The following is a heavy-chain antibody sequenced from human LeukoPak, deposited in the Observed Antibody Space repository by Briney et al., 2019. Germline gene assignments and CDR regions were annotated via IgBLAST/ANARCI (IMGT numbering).Heavy chain of an antibody. CDR1: GVSINTYF. J-gene: IGHJ4*02. CDR3: ASQLGGTTFH. D-gene: IGHD1/OR15-1a*01. V-gene: IGHV4-59*01. Sequence: SETLSLTCTVSGVSINTYFWSWIRQPPGKGLEWIGYVYYNGITNYNPSLKSRVSISLDKSKNQFSLRLNSVPAAETAVYYCASQLGGTTFHWGQGTLVTVSS. CDR2: VYYNGIT.